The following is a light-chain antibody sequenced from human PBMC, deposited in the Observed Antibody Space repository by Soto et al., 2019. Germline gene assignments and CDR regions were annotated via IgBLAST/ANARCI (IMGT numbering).Light chain of an antibody. V-gene: IGLV1-44*01. CDR2: TNN. CDR3: AAWDDSLGAYV. J-gene: IGLJ1*01. CDR1: NSNIGTNT. Sequence: ALTXPPSASATPGQRVTISCSGSNSNIGTNTVNWYQQLPGTAPRLLIYTNNQRPSGVPQRFSGSKTGTSASLAIGGLQSEDGADYYCAAWDDSLGAYVFGTGTKVTVL.